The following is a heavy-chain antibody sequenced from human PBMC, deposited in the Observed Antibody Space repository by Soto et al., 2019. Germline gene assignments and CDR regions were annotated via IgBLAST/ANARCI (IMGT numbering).Heavy chain of an antibody. Sequence: SVTLCVTCTVSGGYISISSCYWGLIRQPPGKGLEWIGSIYYSGSTYYNPSLKSRVTISVDTSKNSLFLQMNSLTAEDTAIYYCARQGPGYNYGYDWGQGTLVTVSS. CDR1: GGYISISSCY. D-gene: IGHD5-18*01. CDR3: ARQGPGYNYGYD. V-gene: IGHV4-39*01. J-gene: IGHJ4*02. CDR2: IYYSGST.